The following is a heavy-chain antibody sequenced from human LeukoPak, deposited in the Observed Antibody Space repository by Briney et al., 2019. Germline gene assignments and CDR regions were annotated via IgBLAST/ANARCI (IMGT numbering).Heavy chain of an antibody. CDR1: GGSISGYY. J-gene: IGHJ4*02. V-gene: IGHV4-59*01. CDR2: ISYSGTT. Sequence: SETLSLTCTVSGGSISGYYWSWIRQPPGKGLEWIGYISYSGTTEYNPSLKSRLTISVDTSKNQVSLKLTSVTAADTAVYYCARRAMVRGGTYFDYWGQGTLVTVSS. CDR3: ARRAMVRGGTYFDY. D-gene: IGHD3-10*01.